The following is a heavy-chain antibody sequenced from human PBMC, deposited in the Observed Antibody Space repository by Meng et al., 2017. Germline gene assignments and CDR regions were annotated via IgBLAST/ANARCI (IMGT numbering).Heavy chain of an antibody. V-gene: IGHV4-34*01. Sequence: SETLSLTCAVYGGSFSGYYWGWIRQPPGKGLEWIGEINHSGSTNYNPSLKSRVTISVDTSKNQFSLKLSSVTAADTAVYYCARGLRFLEWLSSETDAFDIWGQGTMVTVSS. D-gene: IGHD3-3*01. CDR1: GGSFSGYY. CDR3: ARGLRFLEWLSSETDAFDI. J-gene: IGHJ3*02. CDR2: INHSGST.